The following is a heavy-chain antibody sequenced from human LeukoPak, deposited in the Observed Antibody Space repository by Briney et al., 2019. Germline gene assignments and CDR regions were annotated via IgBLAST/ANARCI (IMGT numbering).Heavy chain of an antibody. D-gene: IGHD4-17*01. CDR3: ARGPTVTTNYYYYYMDV. V-gene: IGHV1-46*01. CDR2: INPSGGST. CDR1: GYTFTSYY. Sequence: ASVKVSCKASGYTFTSYYMHWVRQAPGQGLEWMGIINPSGGSTSYAQKFQGRVTMTTDTSSSTAYMEQRSLRSDDTAVYYCARGPTVTTNYYYYYMDVWGKGTTVTISS. J-gene: IGHJ6*03.